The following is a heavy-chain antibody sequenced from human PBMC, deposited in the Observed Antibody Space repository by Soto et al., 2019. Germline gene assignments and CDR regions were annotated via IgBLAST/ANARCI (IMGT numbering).Heavy chain of an antibody. J-gene: IGHJ4*01. CDR3: ARGEQYSGRIFDY. Sequence: SQTLSLTCAITGDSVSSNSAGWSWVRQSPSRGLEGLGRTYYRSKWYYEYAVSVRGRITINPDTSKNQYSLQLNSVTPEDTAVYFCARGEQYSGRIFDYWGQGTLVTVSS. CDR1: GDSVSSNSAG. V-gene: IGHV6-1*01. CDR2: TYYRSKWYY. D-gene: IGHD1-26*01.